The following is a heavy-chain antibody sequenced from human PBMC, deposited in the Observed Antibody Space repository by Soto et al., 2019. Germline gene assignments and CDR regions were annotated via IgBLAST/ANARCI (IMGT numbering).Heavy chain of an antibody. Sequence: PSETLSLTCTVSGGSISNYFCNWIRQPAGKGLESFWRIENHRSTYYNPALKSRITMSADTSRSQCSLELNSVTAAHTAVCYCARGGQDFWIDPFDYWGQGALVTVSS. V-gene: IGHV4-4*07. CDR1: GGSISNYF. CDR2: IENHRST. CDR3: ARGGQDFWIDPFDY. J-gene: IGHJ4*02. D-gene: IGHD3-3*01.